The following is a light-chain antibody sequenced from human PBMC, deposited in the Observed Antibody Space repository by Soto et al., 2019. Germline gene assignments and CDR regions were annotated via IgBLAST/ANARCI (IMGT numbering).Light chain of an antibody. Sequence: EIVMTQSPATLSMSPGERATLSCRASQSVKINLAWYQQKPGQAPRLLIYGAFTRATGIPARFSGSGSGTEFTLTISNLQSEDFAVYYCQQYNNWPPITFGQGTRVEIK. CDR3: QQYNNWPPIT. CDR1: QSVKIN. CDR2: GAF. J-gene: IGKJ5*01. V-gene: IGKV3-15*01.